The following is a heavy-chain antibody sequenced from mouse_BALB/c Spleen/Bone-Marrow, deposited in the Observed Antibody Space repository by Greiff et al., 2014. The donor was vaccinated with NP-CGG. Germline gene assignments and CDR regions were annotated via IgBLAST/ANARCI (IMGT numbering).Heavy chain of an antibody. J-gene: IGHJ3*01. CDR1: GYTFTSYL. D-gene: IGHD2-1*01. CDR3: TRAYCNYPAWFAY. V-gene: IGHV1S22*01. Sequence: LQQSGSELVRPGAPVKLSCKASGYTFTSYLIHWVKQRPGQCLEWIGNIYPGSGSTNYDEKFKIKATPTVDTSSSTAYMQLSSLTSEVSAVYYCTRAYCNYPAWFAYWGQGTLVTVSA. CDR2: IYPGSGST.